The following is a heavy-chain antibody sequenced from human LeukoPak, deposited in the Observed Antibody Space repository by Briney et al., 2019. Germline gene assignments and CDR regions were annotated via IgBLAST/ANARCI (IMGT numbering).Heavy chain of an antibody. V-gene: IGHV1-2*02. D-gene: IGHD4-17*01. CDR1: GYTFTGYY. Sequence: ASVKVSCKASGYTFTGYYMHWVRQAPGQGLEWMGWINPNSGGTSYAQKFQGRVTMTRDMSTSTVYMELSSLRSEDTAVYYCARVGAGAYGDYEDYFDYWGQGTLVTVSS. CDR3: ARVGAGAYGDYEDYFDY. CDR2: INPNSGGT. J-gene: IGHJ4*02.